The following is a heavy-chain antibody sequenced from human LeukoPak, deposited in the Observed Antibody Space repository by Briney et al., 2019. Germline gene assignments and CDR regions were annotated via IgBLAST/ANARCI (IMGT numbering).Heavy chain of an antibody. CDR2: IYSDNT. J-gene: IGHJ4*02. CDR1: GFTFSNYW. V-gene: IGHV3-53*01. CDR3: ARLGSYSGGKPYYFDY. D-gene: IGHD1-26*01. Sequence: PGGSLRLSCAASGFTFSNYWMHWVRQAPGKGLEWVSFIYSDNTHYSDSVKGRFTISRDNSKNTLYLQMNSLRAEDTAVYYCARLGSYSGGKPYYFDYWGQGTLVTVSS.